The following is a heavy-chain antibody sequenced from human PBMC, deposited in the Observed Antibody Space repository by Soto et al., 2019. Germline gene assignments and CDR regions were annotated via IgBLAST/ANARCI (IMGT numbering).Heavy chain of an antibody. CDR2: LYYSGTT. D-gene: IGHD1-1*01. CDR1: GGYITNHY. CDR3: ARHGSGKREIDY. J-gene: IGHJ4*02. V-gene: IGHV4-59*08. Sequence: PSETLSLTCTVSGGYITNHYWGWIRQPPGKGLEWMGYLYYSGTTNYNPSLKSRLTISVDTSKNQFSLKLSSVTAADTAVYYCARHGSGKREIDYWGQGTLVTVSS.